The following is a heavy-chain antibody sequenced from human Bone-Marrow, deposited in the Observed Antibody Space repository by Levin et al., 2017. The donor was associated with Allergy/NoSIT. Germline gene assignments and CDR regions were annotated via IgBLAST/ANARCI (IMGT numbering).Heavy chain of an antibody. D-gene: IGHD6-19*01. Sequence: HGESLEISCQGSGYDITSYWIAWVRQMPGKGLEWVGIIYPGDSDTRYNPSYEGQVTISADKSINTAYLQWSSLKASDTAMYYCATSRSGNYNWFDPWGQGTLVTVSS. CDR2: IYPGDSDT. V-gene: IGHV5-51*01. CDR1: GYDITSYW. J-gene: IGHJ5*02. CDR3: ATSRSGNYNWFDP.